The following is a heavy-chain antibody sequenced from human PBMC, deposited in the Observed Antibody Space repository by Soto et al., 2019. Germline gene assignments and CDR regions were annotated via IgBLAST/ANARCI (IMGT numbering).Heavy chain of an antibody. D-gene: IGHD6-19*01. V-gene: IGHV1-3*01. Sequence: QVQLVQSGAEVKKPGAPVKVSCKASGYTFTSYAMHWVRQAPGQRLEWMGWINAGNGNTKYSQKFQGRVTITRDTSASTAYMELSSLRSEDTAVYYCARYRSGWLQFDYWGQGTLVTVSS. CDR3: ARYRSGWLQFDY. CDR2: INAGNGNT. J-gene: IGHJ4*02. CDR1: GYTFTSYA.